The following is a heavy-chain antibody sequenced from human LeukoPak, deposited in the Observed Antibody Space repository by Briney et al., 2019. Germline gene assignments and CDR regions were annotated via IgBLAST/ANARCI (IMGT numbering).Heavy chain of an antibody. J-gene: IGHJ6*02. CDR3: ARCLVTSFWLLFNYYYYGMDV. CDR2: MNPNSGNT. D-gene: IGHD5-12*01. CDR1: GYTFTSYD. V-gene: IGHV1-8*01. Sequence: ASVKVSCKASGYTFTSYDINWVRQATGQGLEWMGWMNPNSGNTGYAQKFQGRVTMTRNTSISTAYMELSSLRSEDTAVYYCARCLVTSFWLLFNYYYYGMDVWGQGTTVTVSS.